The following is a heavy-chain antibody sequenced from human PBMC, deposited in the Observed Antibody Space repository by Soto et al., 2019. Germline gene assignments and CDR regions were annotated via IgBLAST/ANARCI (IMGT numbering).Heavy chain of an antibody. J-gene: IGHJ4*02. CDR3: ARWDSSGYYLNYFDY. D-gene: IGHD3-22*01. Sequence: PSDTLSRTCTVSGGSVSSGIYYWIWIRQPPGKGLEWIGYIYYSGSTNYNPSLKSRVTISVDTSKNQFSLKLSSVTAADTAVYYCARWDSSGYYLNYFDYWGQGTLVTVSS. CDR1: GGSVSSGIYY. V-gene: IGHV4-61*01. CDR2: IYYSGST.